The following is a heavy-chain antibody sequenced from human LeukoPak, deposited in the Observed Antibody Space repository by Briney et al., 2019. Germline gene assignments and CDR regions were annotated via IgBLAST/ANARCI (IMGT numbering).Heavy chain of an antibody. CDR1: GYTFTSYY. CDR2: INPSGGST. D-gene: IGHD3-9*01. Sequence: GASVKVSCKASGYTFTSYYMHWVRQAPGQGLEWMGIINPSGGSTSYAQKFQGRVTMTRDMSTSTVYMELSSLRAEDTAVYYCAKEGGYFDWPFTFDYWGQGTLVTVSS. CDR3: AKEGGYFDWPFTFDY. J-gene: IGHJ4*02. V-gene: IGHV1-46*01.